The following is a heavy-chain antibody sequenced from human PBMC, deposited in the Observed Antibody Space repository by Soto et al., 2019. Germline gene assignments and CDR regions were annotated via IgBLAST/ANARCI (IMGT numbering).Heavy chain of an antibody. V-gene: IGHV3-30-3*01. CDR1: GFTFSSYA. Sequence: QVQLVESGGGVVQPGRSLRLSCAASGFTFSSYAMHWVRQAPGKGLEWVAVISYEGSNKYYADSVKGRFTISRDNSKNTLYLQMTSLRPEDTAVYYCARGPSSLTRFDYWGQGTLVTVSS. CDR3: ARGPSSLTRFDY. CDR2: ISYEGSNK. J-gene: IGHJ4*02. D-gene: IGHD2-2*01.